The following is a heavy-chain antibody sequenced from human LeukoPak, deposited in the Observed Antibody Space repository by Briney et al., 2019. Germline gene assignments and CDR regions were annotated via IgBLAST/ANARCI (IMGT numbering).Heavy chain of an antibody. J-gene: IGHJ4*02. CDR3: ARLPLSNPSEWGMDY. D-gene: IGHD1-26*01. Sequence: PGGSLRLSRTASGFTFGDYAMNWVRQAPGKGLEWVANIKQDGSEKYYVDSVKGRFTISRDNAKNSLYLQMNSLRAEDTAVYYCARLPLSNPSEWGMDYWGQGTLVTVSS. CDR1: GFTFGDYA. V-gene: IGHV3-7*01. CDR2: IKQDGSEK.